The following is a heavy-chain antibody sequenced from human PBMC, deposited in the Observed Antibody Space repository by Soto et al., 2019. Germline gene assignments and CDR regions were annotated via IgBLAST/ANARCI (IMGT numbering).Heavy chain of an antibody. CDR2: IWLDGSNK. J-gene: IGHJ4*02. D-gene: IGHD5-18*01. CDR1: GFTFSSYG. CDR3: ARGLWSFDY. Sequence: QVQLVESGGGVVQPGRSLRLSCAASGFTFSSYGMHWVRQATGKGLECVAVIWLDGSNKYYADSVKGRFTISRDNSKNTLYLQMNSLRAEDTAVYYCARGLWSFDYWGQGNLVTVSS. V-gene: IGHV3-33*01.